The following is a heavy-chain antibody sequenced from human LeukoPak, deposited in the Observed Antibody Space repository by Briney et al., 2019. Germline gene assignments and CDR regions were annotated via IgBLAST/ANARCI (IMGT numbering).Heavy chain of an antibody. CDR3: ATEPFWYSSSWPNWFDP. D-gene: IGHD6-13*01. J-gene: IGHJ5*02. CDR1: GYTFTSYG. Sequence: ASVKVSCKASGYTFTSYGISWVRQAPGQGLEWMGWISAYNGNTNYAQKLQGRVTMTEDTSTDTAYMELSSLRSEDTAVYYCATEPFWYSSSWPNWFDPWGQGTLVTVSS. V-gene: IGHV1-18*01. CDR2: ISAYNGNT.